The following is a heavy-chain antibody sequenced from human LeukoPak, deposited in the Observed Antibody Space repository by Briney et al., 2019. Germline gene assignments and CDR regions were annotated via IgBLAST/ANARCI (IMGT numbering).Heavy chain of an antibody. Sequence: GSSVKVSXKASGGTFSSYAISWVRQAPGQGLEWMGGIIPIFGTANCAQKFQGRVTITTDESTSTAYMELSSLRSEDTAVYYCATFRSSWYGYDAFDIWGQGTMVTVSS. J-gene: IGHJ3*02. CDR1: GGTFSSYA. V-gene: IGHV1-69*05. D-gene: IGHD6-13*01. CDR3: ATFRSSWYGYDAFDI. CDR2: IIPIFGTA.